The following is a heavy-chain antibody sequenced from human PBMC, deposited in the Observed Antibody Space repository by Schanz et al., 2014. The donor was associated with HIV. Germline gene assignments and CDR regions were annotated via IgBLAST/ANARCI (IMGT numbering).Heavy chain of an antibody. CDR1: GFTFSSYG. Sequence: QVQLVESGGGVVHPGRSLRLSCAASGFTFSSYGMHWVRQAPGKGLEWVAVVWYDGSNKYYGDSVKGRFTISRDNSKNTLYLQMNSLRAEDTAVYYCAKDRITGTTGVPYYYYGMDVWGQGTTVTVSS. CDR2: VWYDGSNK. J-gene: IGHJ6*02. CDR3: AKDRITGTTGVPYYYYGMDV. V-gene: IGHV3-33*06. D-gene: IGHD1-7*01.